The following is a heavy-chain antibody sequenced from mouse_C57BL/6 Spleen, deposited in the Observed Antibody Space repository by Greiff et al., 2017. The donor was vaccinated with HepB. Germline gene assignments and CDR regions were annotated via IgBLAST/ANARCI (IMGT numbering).Heavy chain of an antibody. J-gene: IGHJ2*01. Sequence: QVQLKESGPELVKPGASVKISCKASGYAFSSSWMNWVKQRPGKGLEWIGRIYPGDGDTNYNGKFKGKATLTADKSSSTAYMQLSSLTSEDSAVYFCARGGYDYESFDYWGQGTTLTVSS. V-gene: IGHV1-82*01. CDR3: ARGGYDYESFDY. CDR2: IYPGDGDT. CDR1: GYAFSSSW. D-gene: IGHD2-4*01.